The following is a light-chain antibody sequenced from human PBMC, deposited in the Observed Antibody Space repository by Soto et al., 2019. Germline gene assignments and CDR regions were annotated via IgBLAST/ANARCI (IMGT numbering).Light chain of an antibody. CDR3: QQRATWPPFT. V-gene: IGKV3-11*01. Sequence: EIVLTQSPATLSLSPGDRATLSCRASQNVRTYLGWYQQKPGQAPRLLIYDASNRATGIPARFSGSGSGTDFTLPISSLEPEDFAVSYCQQRATWPPFTFGPGTKVDLK. CDR2: DAS. CDR1: QNVRTY. J-gene: IGKJ3*01.